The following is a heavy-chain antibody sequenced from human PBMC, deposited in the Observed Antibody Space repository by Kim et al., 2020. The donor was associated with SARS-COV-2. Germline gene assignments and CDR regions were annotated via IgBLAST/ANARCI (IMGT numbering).Heavy chain of an antibody. V-gene: IGHV4-34*01. CDR2: INHSGST. D-gene: IGHD2-2*01. CDR1: GGSFSGYY. Sequence: SETLSLTCAVYGGSFSGYYWSWIRQPPGKGLEWIGEINHSGSTNYNPSLKSRVTISVDTSKNQFSLKLSSVTAADTAVYYCARSPRTRSIPFRYFDYWGQGTLVTVSS. CDR3: ARSPRTRSIPFRYFDY. J-gene: IGHJ4*02.